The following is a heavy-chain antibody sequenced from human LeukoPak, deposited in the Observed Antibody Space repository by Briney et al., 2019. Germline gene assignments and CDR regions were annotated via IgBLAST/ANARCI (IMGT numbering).Heavy chain of an antibody. CDR1: GFTFSSYA. V-gene: IGHV3-23*01. Sequence: GGSLRLSCAASGFTFSSYAMSWVRQAPGKGLEWVSAIGGSGGSTYYADSVKGRFTISRDNSKNTLYLQMNSLRAEDTAVYYCAKRVTTNYYYGMDVWGQGTTVTVSS. J-gene: IGHJ6*02. CDR3: AKRVTTNYYYGMDV. D-gene: IGHD4-17*01. CDR2: IGGSGGST.